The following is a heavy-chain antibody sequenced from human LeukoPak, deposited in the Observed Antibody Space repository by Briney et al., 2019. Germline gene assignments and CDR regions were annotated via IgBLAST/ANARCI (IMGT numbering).Heavy chain of an antibody. Sequence: ETLSLTCTASGGSISSYYWSWIRQPPGKGLEWIGYIYYSGSTNYNPSLKSRVTISVDTSKNQFSLKLSSVTAADTAVYYCARAGRWQQLVLSAWGQGTLVTVSS. CDR1: GGSISSYY. V-gene: IGHV4-59*01. CDR2: IYYSGST. J-gene: IGHJ5*02. CDR3: ARAGRWQQLVLSA. D-gene: IGHD6-13*01.